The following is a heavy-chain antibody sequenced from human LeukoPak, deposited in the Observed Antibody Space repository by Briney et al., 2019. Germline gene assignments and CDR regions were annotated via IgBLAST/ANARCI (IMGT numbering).Heavy chain of an antibody. V-gene: IGHV1-18*01. J-gene: IGHJ4*02. CDR1: GYTFTSYG. Sequence: ASVNVSCKASGYTFTSYGISWVRQAPGQGLEWMGRINPYNGDTNFPQNLQGRVTMTTDTSTSTAYMELRSLRSDDTAVYYCARDPDGGADFDFWGQGTLVTVSS. CDR3: ARDPDGGADFDF. CDR2: INPYNGDT. D-gene: IGHD4-23*01.